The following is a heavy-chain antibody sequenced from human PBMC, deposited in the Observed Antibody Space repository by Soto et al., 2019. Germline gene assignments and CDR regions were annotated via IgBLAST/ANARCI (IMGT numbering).Heavy chain of an antibody. J-gene: IGHJ4*02. V-gene: IGHV3-53*01. CDR3: ARVGAPYYYDYSGYYLDY. D-gene: IGHD3-22*01. Sequence: GGSLRLSCAASGLTVSSSYMSWVRQAPGKGLEWVSVLYAGGTYYADSVKGRLTISRDVLQNTVYLQMNSLRADDTAVYYCARVGAPYYYDYSGYYLDYWGQGSLVTV. CDR2: LYAGGT. CDR1: GLTVSSSY.